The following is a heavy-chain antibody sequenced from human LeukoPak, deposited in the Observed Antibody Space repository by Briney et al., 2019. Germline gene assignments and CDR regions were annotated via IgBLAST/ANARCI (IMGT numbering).Heavy chain of an antibody. V-gene: IGHV3-7*01. CDR1: GFSFSRYW. CDR3: AKEGAYPIITYDS. Sequence: TGGSLRLSCAAAGFSFSRYWMNWVRQAPGKGLECVANIKGDGNEKNYVDSVKGRFSISRDNARNSLYLQMDSLRAEDTAVYYCAKEGAYPIITYDSWGQGALVSDSS. D-gene: IGHD3-10*01. CDR2: IKGDGNEK. J-gene: IGHJ5*01.